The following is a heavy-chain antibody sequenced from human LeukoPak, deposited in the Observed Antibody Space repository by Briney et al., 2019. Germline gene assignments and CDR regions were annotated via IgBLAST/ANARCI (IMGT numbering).Heavy chain of an antibody. CDR3: ATDQGYYGSGSYPPALDY. J-gene: IGHJ4*02. D-gene: IGHD3-10*01. CDR2: FDPEDGET. V-gene: IGHV1-24*01. Sequence: ASVKVSCKVSGYTLTELSMHWVRQAPGKGLEWMGGFDPEDGETIYAQKFQGRVTMTEDTSTDTAYTELSSLRSEDTAVYYCATDQGYYGSGSYPPALDYWGQGTLVTVSS. CDR1: GYTLTELS.